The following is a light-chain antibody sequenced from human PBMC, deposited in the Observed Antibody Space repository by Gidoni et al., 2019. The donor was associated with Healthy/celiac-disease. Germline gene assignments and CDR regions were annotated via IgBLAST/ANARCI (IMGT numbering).Light chain of an antibody. CDR1: QSISSY. Sequence: DIQMTQSPSSLSASVGDRVTITCRASQSISSYLNWYQQKPGKAPKLLIYDASSLQSGVPSRFSGSGSGTDFNITISSLQTEDFATYYCQQSYSTPYTCGQGTKLEIK. CDR3: QQSYSTPYT. CDR2: DAS. J-gene: IGKJ2*01. V-gene: IGKV1-39*01.